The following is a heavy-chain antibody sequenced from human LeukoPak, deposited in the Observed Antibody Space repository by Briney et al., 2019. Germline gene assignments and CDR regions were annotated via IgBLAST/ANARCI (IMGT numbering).Heavy chain of an antibody. Sequence: ASVKVSCKASGYTFTSYGISWVRQAPGQGLEWMGWISAYNGNTNYAQKLQGRVTMTTDTSTSTAYMELSELTSGDTAVYYCAGQKDPRPMDYWGQGTLVTVSS. CDR3: AGQKDPRPMDY. J-gene: IGHJ4*02. CDR1: GYTFTSYG. V-gene: IGHV1-18*01. CDR2: ISAYNGNT.